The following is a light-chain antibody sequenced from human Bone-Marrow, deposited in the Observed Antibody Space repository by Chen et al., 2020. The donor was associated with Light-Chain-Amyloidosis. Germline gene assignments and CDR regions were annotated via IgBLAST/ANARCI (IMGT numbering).Light chain of an antibody. Sequence: EIVVTQSPGTLALSPGEGANLACRARQSISSNYLTWYQQKFGQAPRLLIYGSSSRATGIPDRFTGSGSGTDFTLTINRLEPEDFAMYYCQQYGTSPLTFGGGTKVEIK. J-gene: IGKJ4*01. CDR1: QSISSNY. CDR3: QQYGTSPLT. V-gene: IGKV3-20*01. CDR2: GSS.